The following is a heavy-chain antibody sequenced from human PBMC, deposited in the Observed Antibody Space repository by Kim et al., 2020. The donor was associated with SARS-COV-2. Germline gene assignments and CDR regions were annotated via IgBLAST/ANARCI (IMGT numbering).Heavy chain of an antibody. J-gene: IGHJ6*02. D-gene: IGHD1-1*01. CDR1: GFTVSSNY. CDR2: IYSGGST. Sequence: GGSLRLSCAASGFTVSSNYMSWVRQAPGKGLEWVSVIYSGGSTYYADSVKGRFTISRDNSKNTLYLQMNSLRAEDTAVYYCSGTYYYYYGMDVWGQGTTVTVSS. V-gene: IGHV3-53*01. CDR3: SGTYYYYYGMDV.